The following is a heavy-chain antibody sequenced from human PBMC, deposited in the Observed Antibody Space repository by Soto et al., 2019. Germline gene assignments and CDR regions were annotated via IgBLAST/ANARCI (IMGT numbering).Heavy chain of an antibody. CDR3: ARDRFDYYDSSGYYYGLGWFDP. J-gene: IGHJ5*02. CDR1: GGSISSYY. D-gene: IGHD3-22*01. Sequence: SETLSLTCTVSGGSISSYYWSWIRQPPGKGLEWIGYIYYSGSTNYNPSLKSRVTISVDTSKNQFSLKLSSVTAADTAVYHCARDRFDYYDSSGYYYGLGWFDPWGQGTLVTVSS. CDR2: IYYSGST. V-gene: IGHV4-59*01.